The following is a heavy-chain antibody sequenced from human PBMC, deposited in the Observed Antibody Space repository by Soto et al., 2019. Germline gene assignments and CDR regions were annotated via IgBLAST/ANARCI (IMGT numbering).Heavy chain of an antibody. CDR2: VNHSGST. V-gene: IGHV4-34*01. Sequence: SETLSLTCAVYGGSFSGYYWSWIRQPPGKGLEWIGEVNHSGSTNYNPSLKSRVTISVDTSKNQFSLKLSSVTAADTAVYYCARAGGVVVAATPSPIDYWGQGTLVTVSS. CDR3: ARAGGVVVAATPSPIDY. D-gene: IGHD2-15*01. J-gene: IGHJ4*02. CDR1: GGSFSGYY.